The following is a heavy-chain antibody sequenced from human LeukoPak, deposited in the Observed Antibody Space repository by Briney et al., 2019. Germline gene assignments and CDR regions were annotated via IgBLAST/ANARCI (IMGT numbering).Heavy chain of an antibody. CDR3: ARSRGGSGIPDYFDY. CDR2: IYTSGST. Sequence: SETPSLTCTVSGGSISSYYWSWIRQPAGKGLEWIGRIYTSGSTNYNPSLKSRVTVSVDTSKNQFSLKLSSVTAADTAVYYCARSRGGSGIPDYFDYWGQGTLVTVSS. D-gene: IGHD3-10*01. CDR1: GGSISSYY. J-gene: IGHJ4*02. V-gene: IGHV4-4*07.